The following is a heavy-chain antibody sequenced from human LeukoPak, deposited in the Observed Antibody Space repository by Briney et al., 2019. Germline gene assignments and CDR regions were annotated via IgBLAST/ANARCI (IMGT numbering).Heavy chain of an antibody. CDR2: IIPILGIA. J-gene: IGHJ4*02. CDR3: ASAGIVGATTLYYFDY. V-gene: IGHV1-69*04. D-gene: IGHD1-26*01. Sequence: SVKVSRKASGGTFSSYAISWVRQAPGQGLEWMGRIIPILGIANYAQKFQGRVTITADKSTSTAYMELSSLRSEDTAVYYCASAGIVGATTLYYFDYWGQGTLVTVSS. CDR1: GGTFSSYA.